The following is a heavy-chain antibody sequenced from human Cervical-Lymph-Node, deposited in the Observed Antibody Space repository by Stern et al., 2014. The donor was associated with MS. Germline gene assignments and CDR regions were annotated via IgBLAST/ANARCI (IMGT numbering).Heavy chain of an antibody. CDR2: IYYSGST. V-gene: IGHV4-31*03. J-gene: IGHJ4*02. Sequence: QVQLQESGPGLVKPSQTLSLTCTVSGGSISSGGYYWSWIRQHPGKGLEWIGYIYYSGSTYYNPSLKSRVTISEETSKNQFSLKLSSVTAADTAVYYCARLPYYDFWSAARRWYFDYWGRGTLVTVSS. CDR1: GGSISSGGYY. D-gene: IGHD3-3*01. CDR3: ARLPYYDFWSAARRWYFDY.